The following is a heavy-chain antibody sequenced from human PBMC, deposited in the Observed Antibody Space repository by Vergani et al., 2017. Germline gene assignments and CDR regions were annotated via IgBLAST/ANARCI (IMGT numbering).Heavy chain of an antibody. CDR1: GFTFSSYE. D-gene: IGHD3-3*01. CDR3: ARGSITIFGVVIIGDAFDI. J-gene: IGHJ3*02. CDR2: ISSSGSTI. V-gene: IGHV3-48*03. Sequence: EVQLLESGGGLVQPGGSLRLSCAASGFTFSSYEMNWVRQAPGKGLEWVSYISSSGSTIYYADSVKGRFTISRDNAKNSLYLQMNSLRAEDTAVYYCARGSITIFGVVIIGDAFDIWGQGTMVTVSS.